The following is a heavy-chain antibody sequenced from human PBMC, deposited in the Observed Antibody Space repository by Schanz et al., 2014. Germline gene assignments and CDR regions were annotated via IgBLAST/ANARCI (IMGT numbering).Heavy chain of an antibody. CDR3: AKDPSHGDYDYYFDY. CDR2: ISGSGGST. Sequence: EVQLLDSGGGLVQPGGSLRLSCAASGFTFSTYAMSWVRQAPGKGLEWVLAISGSGGSTYYADSVKARFTISRDNSKNTLYLQMNSLRAEDTAVYYCAKDPSHGDYDYYFDYWGQGTLVTVSS. J-gene: IGHJ4*02. D-gene: IGHD3-22*01. CDR1: GFTFSTYA. V-gene: IGHV3-23*01.